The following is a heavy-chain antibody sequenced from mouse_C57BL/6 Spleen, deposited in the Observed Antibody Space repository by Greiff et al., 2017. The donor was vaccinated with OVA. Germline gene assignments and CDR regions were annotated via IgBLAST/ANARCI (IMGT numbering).Heavy chain of an antibody. CDR1: GFTFTDYY. V-gene: IGHV7-3*01. Sequence: EVQVVESGGGLVQPGGSLSLSCAASGFTFTDYYMSWVRQPPGKALEWLGFIRNKANGYTTEYSASVKGRFTISRDNSQSILYLQMNALRAEDSATYYCARSWDHYFDYWGQGTTLTVSS. CDR2: IRNKANGYTT. CDR3: ARSWDHYFDY. D-gene: IGHD4-1*01. J-gene: IGHJ2*01.